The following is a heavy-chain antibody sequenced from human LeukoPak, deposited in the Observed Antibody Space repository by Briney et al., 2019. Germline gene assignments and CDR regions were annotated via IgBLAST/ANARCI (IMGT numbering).Heavy chain of an antibody. J-gene: IGHJ4*02. V-gene: IGHV3-20*04. CDR2: INWNGGST. CDR1: GFTFSSYS. D-gene: IGHD3-22*01. CDR3: ARATYYYDSSGYLLY. Sequence: PGGSLRLSCAAPGFTFSSYSMSWVRQAPGKGLEWVSGINWNGGSTGYADSVKGRFTISRDNAKNSLYLQMNSLRAEDTALYYCARATYYYDSSGYLLYWGQGTLVTVSS.